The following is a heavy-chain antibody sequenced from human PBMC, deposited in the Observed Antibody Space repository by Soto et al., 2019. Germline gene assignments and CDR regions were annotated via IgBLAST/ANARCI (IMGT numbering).Heavy chain of an antibody. J-gene: IGHJ2*01. D-gene: IGHD4-4*01. Sequence: LRLSCAASGFTFSSYGMHWVRQAPGRGLEWVAVISYDGSNKYYADSVKGRFTISRDNSKNTLYLQMNSLRLEDTAVYYCARPLWRDDYNWGYFDLWGRGTLVTVSS. V-gene: IGHV3-30*03. CDR2: ISYDGSNK. CDR1: GFTFSSYG. CDR3: ARPLWRDDYNWGYFDL.